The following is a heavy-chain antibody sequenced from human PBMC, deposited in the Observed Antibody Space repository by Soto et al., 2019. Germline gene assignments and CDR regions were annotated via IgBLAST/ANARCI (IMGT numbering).Heavy chain of an antibody. J-gene: IGHJ5*02. CDR2: INPNSGGT. CDR1: GYTFTGYY. Sequence: GASVKVSCKASGYTFTGYYMHWVRQAPGQGLEWMGWINPNSGGTNYAQKFQGRVTMTRDTSISTAYVELSRLRSDDTAVYYCARDKWVAARNRFDPWGQRPMVTV. D-gene: IGHD6-6*01. V-gene: IGHV1-2*02. CDR3: ARDKWVAARNRFDP.